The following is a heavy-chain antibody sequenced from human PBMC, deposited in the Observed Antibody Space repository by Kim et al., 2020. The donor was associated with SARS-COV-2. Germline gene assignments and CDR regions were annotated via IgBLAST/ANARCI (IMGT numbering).Heavy chain of an antibody. Sequence: SQTLSLTFTVSGGSISSYYWSWIRQPAGKGLEWIGRIYTSGSPNYNPSLKSRVTISVDTSKNQFSLKLSSVTAADTAVYYCARDFNDYSNYGALDYWGQGTLVTVSS. D-gene: IGHD4-4*01. J-gene: IGHJ4*02. V-gene: IGHV4-4*07. CDR3: ARDFNDYSNYGALDY. CDR1: GGSISSYY. CDR2: IYTSGSP.